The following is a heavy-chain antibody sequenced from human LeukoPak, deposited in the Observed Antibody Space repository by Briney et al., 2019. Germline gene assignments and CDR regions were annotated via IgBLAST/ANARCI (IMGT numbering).Heavy chain of an antibody. D-gene: IGHD3-10*01. CDR1: GFTFSSYW. CDR2: INTDGSST. CDR3: ARVSTMVRGVIIDPYFDY. V-gene: IGHV3-74*01. Sequence: GGSLRLSCAASGFTFSSYWVHWVRHAPGKGLVWVSRINTDGSSTSYADSVKGRFTISRDNAKNTLYLQMNSLRAEDTAVYYSARVSTMVRGVIIDPYFDYWGQGTLVTVSS. J-gene: IGHJ4*02.